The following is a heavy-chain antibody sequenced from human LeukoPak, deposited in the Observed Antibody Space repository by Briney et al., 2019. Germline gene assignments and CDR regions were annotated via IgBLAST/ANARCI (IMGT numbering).Heavy chain of an antibody. CDR2: ISFDGINK. V-gene: IGHV3-30*04. CDR3: TREGQLYCFDY. Sequence: PGGSLRLSCAASGFSFSSHVMHWVRQAPGKGLERVAAISFDGINKYYADSVKGRFTISRDNSKTALYLQMNSLRPEDTAVYYCTREGQLYCFDYWGQGTLVTVSS. D-gene: IGHD2-15*01. CDR1: GFSFSSHV. J-gene: IGHJ4*02.